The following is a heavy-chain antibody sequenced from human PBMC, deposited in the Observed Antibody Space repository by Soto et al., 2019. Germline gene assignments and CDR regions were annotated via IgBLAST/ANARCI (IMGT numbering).Heavy chain of an antibody. CDR2: INHSGST. CDR1: GGSFSGYY. J-gene: IGHJ6*02. V-gene: IGHV4-34*01. Sequence: SETLSLTCAVYGGSFSGYYWSLIRQPPGKGLEWIGEINHSGSTNYNPSLKSRVTISVDTSKNQFSLKLSSATAADTAVYYCARGRGTVTTVIYGMDVWGQGTTVTVSS. D-gene: IGHD4-17*01. CDR3: ARGRGTVTTVIYGMDV.